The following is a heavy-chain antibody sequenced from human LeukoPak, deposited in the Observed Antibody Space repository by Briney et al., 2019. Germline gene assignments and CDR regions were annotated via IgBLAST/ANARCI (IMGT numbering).Heavy chain of an antibody. D-gene: IGHD4-11*01. V-gene: IGHV1-69*05. Sequence: GASVKDSCKASGGTFSSYAISWVRQAPGQGLEWMGGIIPIFGTANYAQKFQGRVTITTDESTSTAYMELSSLRSEDTAVYYCARTPYSTNYYYMDVWGKGTTVTVSS. J-gene: IGHJ6*03. CDR2: IIPIFGTA. CDR3: ARTPYSTNYYYMDV. CDR1: GGTFSSYA.